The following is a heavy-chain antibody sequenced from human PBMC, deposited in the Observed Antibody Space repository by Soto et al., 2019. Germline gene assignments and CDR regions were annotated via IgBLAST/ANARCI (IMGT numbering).Heavy chain of an antibody. V-gene: IGHV3-23*01. J-gene: IGHJ4*02. Sequence: EVQLLESGGGLVQPGGSLRLSCAASGFTFTGYAMSWVRQAPGKGLEWVSGISGSGGSTYSADSVEGRFTISRDNSKNTLYLHLSSLRAEDTAIYSCAKDLQETAMVDSESDYWGQGTLVTVSS. CDR3: AKDLQETAMVDSESDY. CDR2: ISGSGGST. D-gene: IGHD5-18*01. CDR1: GFTFTGYA.